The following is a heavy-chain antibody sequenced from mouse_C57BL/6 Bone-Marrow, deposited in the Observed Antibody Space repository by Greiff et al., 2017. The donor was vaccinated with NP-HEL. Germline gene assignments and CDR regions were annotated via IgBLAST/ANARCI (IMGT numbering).Heavy chain of an antibody. D-gene: IGHD3-2*02. Sequence: EVMLVESGGDLVKPGGSLKLSCAASGFTFSSYGMSWVRQTPDKRLEWVATISSGGSYTYYPDSVKGRFTISRDNAKNTLYLQMSSLKSEDTAMYYCARQLRLPQTIGMDYWGQGTSVTVSS. J-gene: IGHJ4*01. V-gene: IGHV5-6*01. CDR3: ARQLRLPQTIGMDY. CDR1: GFTFSSYG. CDR2: ISSGGSYT.